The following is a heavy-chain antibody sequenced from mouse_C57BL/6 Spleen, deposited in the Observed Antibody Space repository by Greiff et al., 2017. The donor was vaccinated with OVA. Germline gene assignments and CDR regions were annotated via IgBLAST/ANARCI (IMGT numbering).Heavy chain of an antibody. J-gene: IGHJ4*01. Sequence: EVMLVESGGGLVQPGGSMKLSCAASGFTFSDAWMDWVRQSPEKGLEWVAEIRNKANNHATYYAESVKGRFTISRDDSKSSVYLQMNSLRAEDTGIYYCTRRITTGAMDYWGQGTSVTVSS. CDR3: TRRITTGAMDY. CDR2: IRNKANNHAT. CDR1: GFTFSDAW. V-gene: IGHV6-6*01. D-gene: IGHD1-2*01.